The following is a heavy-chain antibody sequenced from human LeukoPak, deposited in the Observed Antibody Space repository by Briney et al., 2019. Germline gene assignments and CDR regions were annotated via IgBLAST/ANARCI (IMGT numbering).Heavy chain of an antibody. CDR3: ATSSGSSY. J-gene: IGHJ4*02. V-gene: IGHV3-30*04. Sequence: PGRSLRLSCAASGFTFSSYAVQWVRQAPGKGLEWVAVISYDGSDKNYADSVKGRFTISRDNSKNTLYLQMNSLRADDTAVYYCATSSGSSYWGQGTLVTVSS. D-gene: IGHD6-25*01. CDR2: ISYDGSDK. CDR1: GFTFSSYA.